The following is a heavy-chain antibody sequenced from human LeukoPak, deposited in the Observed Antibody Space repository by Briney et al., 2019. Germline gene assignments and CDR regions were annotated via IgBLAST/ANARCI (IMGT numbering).Heavy chain of an antibody. Sequence: SETLSLTCTVSGGSFSSSSYCWGWIRQPPRKGLEWIGSFYYSGSTYYNPSLKSRVTISVDTSKNQFSLKLRSVTAADTAIYYCARIDGGHHLSPFDYWGQGTLVTVSS. V-gene: IGHV4-39*01. D-gene: IGHD4-23*01. J-gene: IGHJ4*02. CDR3: ARIDGGHHLSPFDY. CDR1: GGSFSSSSYC. CDR2: FYYSGST.